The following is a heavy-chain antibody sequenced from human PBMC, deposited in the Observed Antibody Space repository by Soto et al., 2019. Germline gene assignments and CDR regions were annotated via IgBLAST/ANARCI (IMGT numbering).Heavy chain of an antibody. CDR2: INHSGST. V-gene: IGHV4-34*01. CDR1: GGSFSGYY. Sequence: QVQLQQWGAGLLKPSETLSLTCAVYGGSFSGYYWSWIRQPPGKGLEWIGEINHSGSTNYNPSLKSRVTISVDTSKNRFSLKLSCLTAADTAVYYCAGCRAGIVVVVAAARFDYWGQGTLVTVSS. CDR3: AGCRAGIVVVVAAARFDY. D-gene: IGHD2-15*01. J-gene: IGHJ4*02.